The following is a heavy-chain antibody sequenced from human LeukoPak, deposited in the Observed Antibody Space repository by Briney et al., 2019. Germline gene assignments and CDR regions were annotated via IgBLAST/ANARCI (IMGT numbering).Heavy chain of an antibody. D-gene: IGHD3-10*01. V-gene: IGHV3-66*01. Sequence: PGGSLRLSCAASGFTVSSNYMSWVRQAPGKGLEWVSVIYSGGSTYYADSVKGRFTISRDNSKNTLYLRMDSLRAEDTAVYYCARDEYGSGSYNDYWGQGTLVTVSS. CDR3: ARDEYGSGSYNDY. CDR2: IYSGGST. J-gene: IGHJ4*02. CDR1: GFTVSSNY.